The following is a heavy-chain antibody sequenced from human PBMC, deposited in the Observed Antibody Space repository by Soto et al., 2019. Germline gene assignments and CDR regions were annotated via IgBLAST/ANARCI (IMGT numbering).Heavy chain of an antibody. V-gene: IGHV3-30*18. CDR3: AKDRMGAGVRGYFDY. CDR1: GFTFSSYG. Sequence: QVQLVESGGGVVQPGRSLRLSCAASGFTFSSYGMHWVRQAPGKGLEWLAVIIYDGSTKYYADSVKGRFTISRDNSKSTPYLQMNSLRAEDTAVYYCAKDRMGAGVRGYFDYWGQGTLVTVSS. CDR2: IIYDGSTK. D-gene: IGHD3-10*01. J-gene: IGHJ4*02.